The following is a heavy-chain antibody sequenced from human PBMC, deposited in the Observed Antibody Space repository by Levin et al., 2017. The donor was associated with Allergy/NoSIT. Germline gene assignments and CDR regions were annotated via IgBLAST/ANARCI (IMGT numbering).Heavy chain of an antibody. CDR3: VKASSNAYNSRKGGGDY. Sequence: GGSLRLSCSASGFSFSSYAMHWVRQTPGMGLEYISAISNNGGSTYYADSVKGRFTISRDNSKNTLFLQMSSLRAEDAAVYYGVKASSNAYNSRKGGGDYWGQGTLVTVSS. D-gene: IGHD5-24*01. CDR1: GFSFSSYA. V-gene: IGHV3-64D*06. J-gene: IGHJ4*02. CDR2: ISNNGGST.